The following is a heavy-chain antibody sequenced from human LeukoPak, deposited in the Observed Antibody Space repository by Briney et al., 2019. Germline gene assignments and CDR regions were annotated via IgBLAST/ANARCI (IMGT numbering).Heavy chain of an antibody. CDR3: ARSAGFGVAPGGY. Sequence: GGSLRLSCAASGFTFSSYSMNWVRQAPGKGLEWVSSISSSSSYIYYADSVKGRFTISRDNAKNSLYLQMNSLRAEDTAVYYCARSAGFGVAPGGYWGHGTLVTVSS. D-gene: IGHD3-3*01. CDR1: GFTFSSYS. CDR2: ISSSSSYI. V-gene: IGHV3-21*01. J-gene: IGHJ4*01.